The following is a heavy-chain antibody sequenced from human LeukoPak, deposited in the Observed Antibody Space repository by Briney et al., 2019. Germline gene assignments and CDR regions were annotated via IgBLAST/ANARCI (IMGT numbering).Heavy chain of an antibody. CDR1: GFTFTSSA. J-gene: IGHJ4*02. CDR2: IVVGSGNT. CDR3: ARVGSSGYFDY. D-gene: IGHD6-13*01. Sequence: SVKVSCKASGFTFTSSAMQWVRQARGQRLEWIGWIVVGSGNTNYAQKLQGRVTMATDTSTSTAYMELRSLRSDDTAVYYCARVGSSGYFDYWGQGTLVTVSS. V-gene: IGHV1-58*02.